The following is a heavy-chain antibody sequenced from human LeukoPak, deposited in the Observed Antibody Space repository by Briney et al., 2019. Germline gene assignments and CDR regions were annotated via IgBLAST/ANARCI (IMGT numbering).Heavy chain of an antibody. Sequence: GGSLRPSCAASGFTFSSYAMHWVRQAPGKGLEWVALISYDGSNKYYADSVKGRFTISRDNAKNSLYLQMNSLRAEDTAVYYCAREGIQLLTFDYWGQGTLVTVSS. D-gene: IGHD5-18*01. J-gene: IGHJ4*02. CDR2: ISYDGSNK. CDR3: AREGIQLLTFDY. CDR1: GFTFSSYA. V-gene: IGHV3-30*04.